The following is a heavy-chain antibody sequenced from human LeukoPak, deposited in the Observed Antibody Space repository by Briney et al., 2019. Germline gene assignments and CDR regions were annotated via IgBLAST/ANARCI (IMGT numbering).Heavy chain of an antibody. V-gene: IGHV3-30*02. CDR2: IRYDGSNK. J-gene: IGHJ4*02. CDR3: DCSSATCYAAGDY. D-gene: IGHD2-2*01. Sequence: GGSLRLSCAASGFTFSSYGMHWVRQAPGKGLEWVAFIRYDGSNKYYADSVKGRFTISRDNSKNTLYLQMNSLRAEDTAIYYCDCSSATCYAAGDYWGQGTLVTVSS. CDR1: GFTFSSYG.